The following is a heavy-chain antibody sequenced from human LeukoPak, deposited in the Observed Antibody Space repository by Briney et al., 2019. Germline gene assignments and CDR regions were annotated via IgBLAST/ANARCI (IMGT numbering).Heavy chain of an antibody. CDR2: ISGSGGST. V-gene: IGHV3-23*01. D-gene: IGHD3-9*01. Sequence: GGSLRLSCAASGFTFSSYGMSWVRQAPGKGLEWVSAISGSGGSTYYADSVKGRFTISRDNSKNTLYLQMNSLRAEDTAVYYCAKSGDILTGYYIEYFDYWGQGTLVTVSS. CDR3: AKSGDILTGYYIEYFDY. J-gene: IGHJ4*02. CDR1: GFTFSSYG.